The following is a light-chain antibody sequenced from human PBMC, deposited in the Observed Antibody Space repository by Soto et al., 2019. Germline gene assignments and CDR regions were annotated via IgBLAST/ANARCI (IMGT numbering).Light chain of an antibody. CDR2: DAS. J-gene: IGKJ1*01. CDR3: QKRGNWPPWT. V-gene: IGKV3-11*01. CDR1: QSISNY. Sequence: EVVLTQSPATLSLSPGERATLSCRASQSISNYLVWYQQKPGQAPRLLIYDASNRATGIPARFSGSGSGTDFTLTISSLEPEDFAVYYCQKRGNWPPWTFGQGTKVEIK.